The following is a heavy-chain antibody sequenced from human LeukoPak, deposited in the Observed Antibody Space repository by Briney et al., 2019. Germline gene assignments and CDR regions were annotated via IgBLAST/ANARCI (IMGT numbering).Heavy chain of an antibody. CDR1: GFTFSAFN. CDR3: AKDDAWGRYQD. V-gene: IGHV3-21*04. D-gene: IGHD3-16*01. J-gene: IGHJ1*01. Sequence: PGGSLRLSCAASGFTFSAFNMNWVRRTPGKGLEWVSSITTSSSHIFYADSVRGRFTISRDNSKNTLYLQMSSLGAEDTAVYFCAKDDAWGRYQDWGQGTLVTVSS. CDR2: ITTSSSHI.